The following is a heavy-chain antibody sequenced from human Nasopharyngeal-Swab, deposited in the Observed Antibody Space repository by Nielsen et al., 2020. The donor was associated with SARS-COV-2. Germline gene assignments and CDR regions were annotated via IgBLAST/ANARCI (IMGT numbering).Heavy chain of an antibody. Sequence: SETLSLTCAVYDGSFSGYCWSWIRQPPGKGLEWIGEINHRGSTNFNPSLRSRVTISVDTSKNQFSLKLSSVTAADTAIYYCARDRYGDGSKRGFDYWGQGTLVTVSS. D-gene: IGHD5-24*01. CDR3: ARDRYGDGSKRGFDY. J-gene: IGHJ4*02. V-gene: IGHV4-34*01. CDR2: INHRGST. CDR1: DGSFSGYC.